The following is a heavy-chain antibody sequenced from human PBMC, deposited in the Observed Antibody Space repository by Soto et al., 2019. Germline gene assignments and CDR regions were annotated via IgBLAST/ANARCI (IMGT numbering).Heavy chain of an antibody. D-gene: IGHD4-17*01. CDR2: ISGSGGST. V-gene: IGHV3-23*01. Sequence: PGGSMRLSCAASGFTFSSYAMSWVRQAPGKGLEWVSAISGSGGSTYYADSVKGRFTISRDNSKNTLYLQMNSLRAEDTAVYYCAKETLGDYVPYYYYGMDVWGQGTTVTVSS. CDR1: GFTFSSYA. J-gene: IGHJ6*02. CDR3: AKETLGDYVPYYYYGMDV.